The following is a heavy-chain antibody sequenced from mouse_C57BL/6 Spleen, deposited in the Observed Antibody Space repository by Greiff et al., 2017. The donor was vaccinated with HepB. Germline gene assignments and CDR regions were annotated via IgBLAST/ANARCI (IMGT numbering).Heavy chain of an antibody. V-gene: IGHV3-6*01. D-gene: IGHD2-1*01. CDR2: ISYDGSN. CDR3: AREGGNYDYAMDY. CDR1: GYSITSGYY. Sequence: EVQLVESGPGLVKPSQSLSLTCSVTGYSITSGYYWNWIRQFPGNKLEWMGYISYDGSNNYNPSLKNRISITRDTSKNQFFLKLNSVTTEDTATYYCAREGGNYDYAMDYWGQGTSVTVSS. J-gene: IGHJ4*01.